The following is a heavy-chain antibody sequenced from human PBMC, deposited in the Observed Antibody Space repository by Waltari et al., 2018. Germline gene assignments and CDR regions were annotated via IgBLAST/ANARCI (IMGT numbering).Heavy chain of an antibody. V-gene: IGHV3-53*01. J-gene: IGHJ6*02. CDR2: IYSGGST. CDR3: ARDLFALMTSVSTV. D-gene: IGHD3-16*01. Sequence: EVQLVESGGGLIQPGGSLRLSCVASGFTVSSNYMSWVRQAPGKGLEWGSVIYSGGSTYYADSVKGRFTISRDNSKNTLYLQMNSLRAEDTAVYYCARDLFALMTSVSTVWGQGTTVTVSS. CDR1: GFTVSSNY.